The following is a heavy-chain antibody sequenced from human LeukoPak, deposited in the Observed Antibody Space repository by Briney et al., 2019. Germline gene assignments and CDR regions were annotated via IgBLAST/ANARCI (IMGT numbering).Heavy chain of an antibody. V-gene: IGHV3-9*01. D-gene: IGHD1-14*01. CDR1: GFTFDDYA. Sequence: GGSLRLSCAASGFTFDDYAMHWVRHAPGKGLEWVSGISWNSGSIGYADSVKGRFTISRDNAKNSLYLQMNSLRAEDTALYYCAKDRTDYYGMDVWGQGTTVTVSS. J-gene: IGHJ6*02. CDR3: AKDRTDYYGMDV. CDR2: ISWNSGSI.